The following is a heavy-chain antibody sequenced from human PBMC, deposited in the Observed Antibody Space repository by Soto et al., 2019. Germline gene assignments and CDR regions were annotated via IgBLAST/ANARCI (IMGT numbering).Heavy chain of an antibody. V-gene: IGHV1-2*04. CDR3: ARVHCSSTSCSTNWFDP. CDR2: INPNSGGT. J-gene: IGHJ5*02. D-gene: IGHD2-2*02. CDR1: GYTFTGYY. Sequence: ASVKVSCKASGYTFTGYYMHWVRQAPGQGLEWMGWINPNSGGTNYAQKFQGWVTMTRDTSISTAYMELSRLRSDDTAVYYCARVHCSSTSCSTNWFDPWGEGTLVTGSS.